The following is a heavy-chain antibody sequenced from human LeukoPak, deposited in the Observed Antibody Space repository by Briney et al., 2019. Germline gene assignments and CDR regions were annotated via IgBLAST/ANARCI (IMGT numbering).Heavy chain of an antibody. D-gene: IGHD2-21*02. CDR2: MYYSGTT. CDR3: ARLPMAVTPHVDY. V-gene: IGHV4-59*01. J-gene: IGHJ4*02. Sequence: PSETLSLTCTVSGGSITSYYRSWIRQSPGKGLEWIGSMYYSGTTNYNPSLKSRVTISLGMSKNQFSLKLSSVTAADTAVYYCARLPMAVTPHVDYWGQGTLVTVSS. CDR1: GGSITSYY.